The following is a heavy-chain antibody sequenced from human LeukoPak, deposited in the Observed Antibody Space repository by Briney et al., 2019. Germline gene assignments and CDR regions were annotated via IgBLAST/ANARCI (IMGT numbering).Heavy chain of an antibody. J-gene: IGHJ3*02. D-gene: IGHD3-10*01. CDR3: ARDRGIDAFDI. CDR1: GGSISSYY. V-gene: IGHV4-59*01. CDR2: IYYSGST. Sequence: SETLSLTCTVSGGSISSYYWSWIRQPPGKGLEWIGYIYYSGSTNYNPSLKSRVTISVDTSKNQFSLKLSSVTAADTAVYYCARDRGIDAFDIWGQGTMVTVSS.